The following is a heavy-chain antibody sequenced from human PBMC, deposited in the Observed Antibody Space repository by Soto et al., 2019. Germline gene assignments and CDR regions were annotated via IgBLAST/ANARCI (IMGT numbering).Heavy chain of an antibody. V-gene: IGHV3-48*03. CDR2: ISSSGSTA. D-gene: IGHD3-10*01. J-gene: IGHJ4*02. CDR1: GFTFSRFE. Sequence: GGSLRLSCAASGFTFSRFELHWVRQAPGQGLEWISYISSSGSTAYYASSVEGRFTISRDNANNSVYLQMDSLRAEDTALYYCTRAAWFPYLSFYWGQGALVTVSS. CDR3: TRAAWFPYLSFY.